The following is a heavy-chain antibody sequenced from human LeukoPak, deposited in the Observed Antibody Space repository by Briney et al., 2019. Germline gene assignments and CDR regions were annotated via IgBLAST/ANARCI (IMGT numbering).Heavy chain of an antibody. CDR3: ARDHYSSGWSDYYYYMDV. Sequence: SETLSLTYTVSGGSISSSSYYWGWNRQPPGKGLEWIGSIYYSGSTYYNPSLKSRVTISVDTSKNQLSLKLSSVTAADTAVYYYARDHYSSGWSDYYYYMDVWGKGTTVTVSS. V-gene: IGHV4-39*07. CDR1: GGSISSSSYY. CDR2: IYYSGST. J-gene: IGHJ6*03. D-gene: IGHD6-19*01.